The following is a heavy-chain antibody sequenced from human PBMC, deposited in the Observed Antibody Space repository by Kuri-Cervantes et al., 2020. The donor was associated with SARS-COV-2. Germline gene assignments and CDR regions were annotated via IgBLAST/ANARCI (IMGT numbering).Heavy chain of an antibody. Sequence: GESLKISCAASGFTFDDYAMHWVRQAPGKGLEWVSSISSSSSYIYYADSVKGRFTISRDNAKNSLYLQMNSLRAEDTAVYYCARDRLRGVIISVRRYYYYGMDVWGKGTTVTVSS. V-gene: IGHV3-21*01. CDR3: ARDRLRGVIISVRRYYYYGMDV. CDR2: ISSSSSYI. J-gene: IGHJ6*04. D-gene: IGHD3-10*01. CDR1: GFTFDDYA.